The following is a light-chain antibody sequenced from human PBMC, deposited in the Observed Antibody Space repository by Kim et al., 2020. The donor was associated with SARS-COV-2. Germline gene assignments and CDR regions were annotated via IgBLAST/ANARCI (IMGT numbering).Light chain of an antibody. V-gene: IGKV1-5*01. CDR2: DAS. CDR3: QQYNSDSKT. J-gene: IGKJ1*01. Sequence: DIQMTQSPATLSASVGDRVTITCRASQSISSWLAWYQQRPGKAPQLLIYDASSLESGVASRFSGSGSGTEFTLTISSLQPDDFATYYCQQYNSDSKTFGQGTKVVIK. CDR1: QSISSW.